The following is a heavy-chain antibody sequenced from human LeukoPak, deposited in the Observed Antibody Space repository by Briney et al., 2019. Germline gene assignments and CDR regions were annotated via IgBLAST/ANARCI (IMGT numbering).Heavy chain of an antibody. V-gene: IGHV3-23*01. Sequence: GGSLRLSCAASGFTFSSYGMSWVRQAPGKGLEWVSAISGSGGSTYYADSVKDRFTISRDNAKNSLYLQMTSLRAEDTAVYYCARHQPDDYSGYHWGQGTLVTVSS. CDR2: ISGSGGST. J-gene: IGHJ5*02. D-gene: IGHD3-22*01. CDR1: GFTFSSYG. CDR3: ARHQPDDYSGYH.